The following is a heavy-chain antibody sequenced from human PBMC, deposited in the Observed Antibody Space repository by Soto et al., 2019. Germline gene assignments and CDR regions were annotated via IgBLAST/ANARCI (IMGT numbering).Heavy chain of an antibody. CDR1: GFTFSATG. V-gene: IGHV3-21*04. CDR2: ISSGSEYI. J-gene: IGHJ6*02. CDR3: AKGDGAMRHYYYYGMDV. D-gene: IGHD2-2*01. Sequence: GGSLRLSCSASGFTFSATGMNWVRQAPGKGPEWVSSISSGSEYIFYGDSVQGRLTISRDNAKNSVYLQLNSLRAEDTAVYYCAKGDGAMRHYYYYGMDVWGQGTTVTVSS.